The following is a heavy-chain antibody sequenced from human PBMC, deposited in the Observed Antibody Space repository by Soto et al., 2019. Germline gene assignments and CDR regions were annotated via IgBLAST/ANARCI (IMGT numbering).Heavy chain of an antibody. Sequence: GGSLGLSCAVSGFTLSSYAMSWVRQAPGKGLEWVSAISGGGGSTYYADSVRGRFTISRDDSKSTLYLQMNSLRGEDTAVYYCAKLPLAAAGTTDFYYYMDVWGKVTTVTVSS. D-gene: IGHD6-13*01. CDR1: GFTLSSYA. V-gene: IGHV3-23*01. CDR2: ISGGGGST. CDR3: AKLPLAAAGTTDFYYYMDV. J-gene: IGHJ6*03.